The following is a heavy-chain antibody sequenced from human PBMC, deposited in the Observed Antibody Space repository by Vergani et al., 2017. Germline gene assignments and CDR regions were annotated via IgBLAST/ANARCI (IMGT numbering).Heavy chain of an antibody. D-gene: IGHD2-2*01. J-gene: IGHJ6*03. CDR1: GGSFSGYY. CDR3: ARGRKYCSSTSCYLYYYYYYMDV. V-gene: IGHV4-34*01. Sequence: QVQLQQWGAGLLKPSETLSLTFAVYGGSFSGYYWSWIRQPPGKGLEWIGEINHSGSTNYNPSLKSRVTISVDTSKNQFSLKLSSVTAADTAVYYCARGRKYCSSTSCYLYYYYYYMDVWGKGTTVTVSS. CDR2: INHSGST.